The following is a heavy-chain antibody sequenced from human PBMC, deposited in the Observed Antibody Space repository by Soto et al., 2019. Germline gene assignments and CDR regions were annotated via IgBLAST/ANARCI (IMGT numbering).Heavy chain of an antibody. CDR2: IVVGSDNT. V-gene: IGHV1-58*02. CDR3: AANPSFWQNYYYGAMDV. CDR1: GFSFTSSA. J-gene: IGHJ6*02. Sequence: SVKVSCKTSGFSFTSSAMQWVRQARGQRLEWIGWIVVGSDNTNYAQKFQERVTITRDLSTNTIYMDLRSLRSEDTAVYYCAANPSFWQNYYYGAMDVWGQGTTVTVSS.